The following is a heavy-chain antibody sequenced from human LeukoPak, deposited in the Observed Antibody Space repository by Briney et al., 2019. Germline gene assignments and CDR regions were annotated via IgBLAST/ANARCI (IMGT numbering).Heavy chain of an antibody. V-gene: IGHV1-2*02. CDR1: GGTFSSYA. J-gene: IGHJ5*02. CDR3: ARDSRNWFDP. CDR2: INPNSGGT. Sequence: ASVKVSCKASGGTFSSYAISWVRQAPGQGLEWMGWINPNSGGTNYAQKFQGRVTMTRDTSISTAYMELSRLRSDDTAVYYCARDSRNWFDPWGQGTLVTVSS.